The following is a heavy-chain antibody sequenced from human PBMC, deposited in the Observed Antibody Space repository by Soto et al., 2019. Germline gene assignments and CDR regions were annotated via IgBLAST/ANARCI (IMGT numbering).Heavy chain of an antibody. CDR1: GYTFTSYD. D-gene: IGHD5-12*01. CDR3: ARVFIVATIDYYYYMDV. V-gene: IGHV1-8*01. J-gene: IGHJ6*03. Sequence: ASVKVSCKASGYTFTSYDINWVRQATGQGLEWMGWMNPNSGNTGYAQKFQGRVTMTRNTSISTAYMELSSLRSEDTAVYYCARVFIVATIDYYYYMDVWGKGTTVTVSS. CDR2: MNPNSGNT.